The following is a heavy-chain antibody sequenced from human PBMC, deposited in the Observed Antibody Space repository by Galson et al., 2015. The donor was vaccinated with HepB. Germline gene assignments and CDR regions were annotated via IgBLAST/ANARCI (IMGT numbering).Heavy chain of an antibody. J-gene: IGHJ4*02. CDR3: ARAALTDIVATTTDY. V-gene: IGHV3-74*01. D-gene: IGHD5-12*01. CDR1: GFTFSSYW. Sequence: SLRLSCAASGFTFSSYWMHWVRQAPGKGLVWVPRINGDGSSTNYADSAKGRFTISRDNAKNTLYLQMNSLRAEDTAVYYCARAALTDIVATTTDYWGQGTLVTVSS. CDR2: INGDGSST.